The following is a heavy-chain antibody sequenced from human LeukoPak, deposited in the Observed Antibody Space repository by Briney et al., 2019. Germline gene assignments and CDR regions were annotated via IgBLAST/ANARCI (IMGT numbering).Heavy chain of an antibody. CDR3: ALIGSSGYVWGAFDI. Sequence: GESLQISCKGSGYSFTSYWIGWVRPLPGKGLEWMGIIYPGDSETRYSPSLQGQVTISADKSISTAYLQWSSLKASDTAIYYCALIGSSGYVWGAFDIWGQGTMVTVSS. V-gene: IGHV5-51*01. CDR1: GYSFTSYW. J-gene: IGHJ3*02. CDR2: IYPGDSET. D-gene: IGHD3-22*01.